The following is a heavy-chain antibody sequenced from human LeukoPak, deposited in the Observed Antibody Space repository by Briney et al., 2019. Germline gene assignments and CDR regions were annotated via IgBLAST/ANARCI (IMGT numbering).Heavy chain of an antibody. Sequence: GGSLRLSCAASGLTVSSNYMSWVRQAPGKGLEWVAVIWYDGSNKYYADSVKGRFTISRDNSKNTLYLQMNSLRAEDTAVYYCARDQVVAGSFDYWGQGTLVTVSS. J-gene: IGHJ4*02. CDR2: IWYDGSNK. CDR1: GLTVSSNY. CDR3: ARDQVVAGSFDY. D-gene: IGHD6-19*01. V-gene: IGHV3-33*08.